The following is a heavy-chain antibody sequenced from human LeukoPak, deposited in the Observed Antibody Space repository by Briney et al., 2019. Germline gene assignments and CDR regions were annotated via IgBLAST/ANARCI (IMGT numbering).Heavy chain of an antibody. CDR1: GGSFSGYY. CDR3: ARDVTTSVGKRPYYYYYMDV. D-gene: IGHD4-17*01. J-gene: IGHJ6*03. Sequence: PLETLSLTCAVYGGSFSGYYWSWIRQPPGKGLEWIGEINHSGSTNYNPSLKSRVTISVDTSKNQFSLKLSSVTAADTAVYYCARDVTTSVGKRPYYYYYMDVWGKGTTVTISS. V-gene: IGHV4-34*01. CDR2: INHSGST.